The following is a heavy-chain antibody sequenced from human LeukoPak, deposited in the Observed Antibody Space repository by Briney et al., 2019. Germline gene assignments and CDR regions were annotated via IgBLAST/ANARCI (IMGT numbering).Heavy chain of an antibody. CDR3: ARARSSIAARFWFDP. CDR1: GGSFSGYY. D-gene: IGHD6-6*01. Sequence: SETLSLTCAVYGGSFSGYYWSWIRQPPGKGLEWIGESNHSGSTNYNPSLKSRVTISVDTSKNQFSLKLSSVTAADTAVYYCARARSSIAARFWFDPWGQGTLVTVSS. V-gene: IGHV4-34*01. J-gene: IGHJ5*02. CDR2: SNHSGST.